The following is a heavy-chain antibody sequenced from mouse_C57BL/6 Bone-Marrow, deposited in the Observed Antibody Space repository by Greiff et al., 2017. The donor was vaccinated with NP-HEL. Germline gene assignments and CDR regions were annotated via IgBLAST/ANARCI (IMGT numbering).Heavy chain of an antibody. D-gene: IGHD2-3*01. J-gene: IGHJ4*01. CDR1: GFSLTSYG. CDR2: IWSDGST. CDR3: ARYDGYYPYAMDY. Sequence: VQLQQSGPGLVAPSQSLSITCTVSGFSLTSYGVHWVRQPPGKGLEWLVVIWSDGSTTYNSALKSRLSISKDNSKSQVFLKMNSLQTDDTAMYYCARYDGYYPYAMDYWGQGTSVTVSS. V-gene: IGHV2-6*03.